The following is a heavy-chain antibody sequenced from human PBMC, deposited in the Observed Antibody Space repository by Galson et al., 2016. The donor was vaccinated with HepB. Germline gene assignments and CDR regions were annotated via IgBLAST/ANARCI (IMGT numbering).Heavy chain of an antibody. J-gene: IGHJ3*01. Sequence: SLRLSCAASGLSFSSHWLSWVRQAPGKGLEWVANIKQDGSEKYYVDSVKGRFTISRDNAKNSLYLQINSLSAEDTAVYYCARDRGGTYSNCFDDWGQGTVVSVSS. D-gene: IGHD1-7*01. CDR2: IKQDGSEK. CDR3: ARDRGGTYSNCFDD. V-gene: IGHV3-7*03. CDR1: GLSFSSHW.